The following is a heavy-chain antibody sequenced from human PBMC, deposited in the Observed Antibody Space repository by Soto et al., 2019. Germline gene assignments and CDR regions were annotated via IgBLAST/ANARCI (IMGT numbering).Heavy chain of an antibody. V-gene: IGHV3-21*01. CDR3: ARDKRGFWTNGVCYTGDY. J-gene: IGHJ4*02. CDR1: GFTFSSYS. D-gene: IGHD2-8*01. CDR2: ISSSSSYI. Sequence: EVQLVESGGGLVKPGGSLRRSCAASGFTFSSYSMNWVRQAPGKGLEWVSSISSSSSYIYYADSVKGRFTISRDNAKNSLYLQMISLRAEDTAVDYCARDKRGFWTNGVCYTGDYWGQGTLVTVSS.